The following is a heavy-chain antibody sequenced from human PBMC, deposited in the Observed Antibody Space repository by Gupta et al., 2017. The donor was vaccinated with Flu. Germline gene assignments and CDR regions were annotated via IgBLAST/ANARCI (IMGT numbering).Heavy chain of an antibody. D-gene: IGHD6-19*01. CDR1: FSTYA. Sequence: FSTYAMNWVRQAPGKGLGWVSGINHIGGGTYYADSVQGRFTVSRDNSDNTVHLQMDRLRAEDTALYYCAKDLYTVPGALDSWGQGTLVTVSS. V-gene: IGHV3-23*01. CDR3: AKDLYTVPGALDS. J-gene: IGHJ4*02. CDR2: INHIGGGT.